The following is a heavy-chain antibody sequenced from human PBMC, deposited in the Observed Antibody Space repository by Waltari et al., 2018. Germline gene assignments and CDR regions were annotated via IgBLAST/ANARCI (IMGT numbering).Heavy chain of an antibody. Sequence: EVQLLESGGGLVQHGGSLRLSCAASGFTFSSYAMSWVRTAPGKGLEWVSAISGSGGSTYYADSVKGRFTISRYNSKNTLYLQMNSLRAEDTAIYYCAKDCWFDPWGRGTLVTVSS. CDR3: AKDCWFDP. CDR2: ISGSGGST. V-gene: IGHV3-23*01. CDR1: GFTFSSYA. J-gene: IGHJ5*02.